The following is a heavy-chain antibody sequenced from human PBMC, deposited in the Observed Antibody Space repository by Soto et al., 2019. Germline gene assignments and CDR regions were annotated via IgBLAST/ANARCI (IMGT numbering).Heavy chain of an antibody. D-gene: IGHD3-10*01. J-gene: IGHJ6*03. V-gene: IGHV3-74*01. CDR2: INSDGSST. CDR3: ARGLLWFGDSSDLESYNYHYYVDV. CDR1: RFPFSSYW. Sequence: EVQLVESGGGLVQPGGSLRLSCAASRFPFSSYWMYWVRQAPGKGLVWVSHINSDGSSTRYADSVTGRFTISRDNAKNTLYLHMNSLRAEDTAVYYCARGLLWFGDSSDLESYNYHYYVDVWGKGTTVTVSS.